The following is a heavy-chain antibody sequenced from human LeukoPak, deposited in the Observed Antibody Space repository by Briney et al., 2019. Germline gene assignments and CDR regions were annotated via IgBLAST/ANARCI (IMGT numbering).Heavy chain of an antibody. D-gene: IGHD2-2*01. CDR1: GGSFSTSG. V-gene: IGHV1-69*05. J-gene: IGHJ3*02. CDR2: VIPIYGTP. CDR3: ARDRVVVVTGHAFDI. Sequence: SVKVSCKASGGSFSTSGFSWVRQAPGQGLEWMGGVIPIYGTPSYAQKFQGRVTITTDESTSTAYMELSSLRSEDTAVYYCARDRVVVVTGHAFDIWGQGTMVTVSS.